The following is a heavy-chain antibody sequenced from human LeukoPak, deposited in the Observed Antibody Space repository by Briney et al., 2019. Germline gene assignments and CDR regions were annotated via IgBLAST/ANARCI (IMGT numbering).Heavy chain of an antibody. V-gene: IGHV1-46*01. D-gene: IGHD3-22*01. Sequence: GASVKVSCKASGYTFTGYYMHWVRQAPGQGLEWMGIINPSGGSTSYAQKFQGRVTMTRDTSTSTVYMELSSLRSEDTAVYYCARDRSRNYYDSSGYYPRRYFDYWGQGTLVTVSS. J-gene: IGHJ4*02. CDR3: ARDRSRNYYDSSGYYPRRYFDY. CDR1: GYTFTGYY. CDR2: INPSGGST.